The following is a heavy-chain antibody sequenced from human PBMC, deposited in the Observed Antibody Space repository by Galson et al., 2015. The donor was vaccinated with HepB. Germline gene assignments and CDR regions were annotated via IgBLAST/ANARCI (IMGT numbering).Heavy chain of an antibody. D-gene: IGHD1-26*01. CDR2: ISYDGSNK. J-gene: IGHJ6*02. CDR3: ARERWELLRGYYGMDV. CDR1: GFTFSSYA. Sequence: SLRLSCAASGFTFSSYAMHWVRPAPGNGLEWVAVISYDGSNKYYADSVKGRFTISRDNSKNTLYLQMNSLRAEDTAVYYCARERWELLRGYYGMDVWGQGTVVTVSS. V-gene: IGHV3-30-3*01.